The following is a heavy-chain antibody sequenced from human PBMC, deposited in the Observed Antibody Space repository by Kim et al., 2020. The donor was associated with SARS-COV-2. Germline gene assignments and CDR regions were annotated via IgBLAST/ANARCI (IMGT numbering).Heavy chain of an antibody. V-gene: IGHV3-13*01. J-gene: IGHJ6*03. D-gene: IGHD3-3*01. Sequence: KGRVTISRENAKNSLYLQMNSLRAGDTAVYYCARASITNFWSGSDYYMDVWGKGTTVTVSS. CDR3: ARASITNFWSGSDYYMDV.